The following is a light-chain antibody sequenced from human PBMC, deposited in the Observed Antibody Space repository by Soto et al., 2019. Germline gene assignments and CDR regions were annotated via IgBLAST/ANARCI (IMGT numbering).Light chain of an antibody. V-gene: IGLV2-23*01. CDR2: EGS. J-gene: IGLJ1*01. CDR1: SSDVGSYNL. Sequence: QSVLTQPASVSGSPGQSITISCTGTSSDVGSYNLVSWYQQRPGKAPKLMIYEGSKRPSGVSNRFSGSKSGNTASLTISGLQAEDEADYYCCSYAGSSIFYVFGTGTKVTVL. CDR3: CSYAGSSIFYV.